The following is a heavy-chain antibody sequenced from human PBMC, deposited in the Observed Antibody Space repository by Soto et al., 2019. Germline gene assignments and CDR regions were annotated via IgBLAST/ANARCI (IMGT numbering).Heavy chain of an antibody. CDR2: SDTGDTHT. CDR3: ARQIYDSDTGPNFQYYFDS. V-gene: IGHV5-10-1*01. J-gene: IGHJ4*02. Sequence: PGESLKISCKGCGYSFAGYWITWGRQTPGRRVDGMDKSDTGDTHTYYSPPCRGYVTSSVTKSITTVFLQWSSLRASDAAMYYCARQIYDSDTGPNFQYYFDSWGQGTPVTVSS. CDR1: GYSFAGYW. D-gene: IGHD3-22*01.